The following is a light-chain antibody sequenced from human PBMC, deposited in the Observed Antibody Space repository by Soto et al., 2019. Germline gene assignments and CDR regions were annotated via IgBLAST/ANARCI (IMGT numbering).Light chain of an antibody. CDR3: QKCNSAPFT. CDR2: KAS. Sequence: DIPMTQSPSTLSASVGDRVTITCRASQSISSWLAWYQQKPGKAPKLLIYKASSLESGVPSRFSGSGSGTDFTLTISSLQPEDVATYYCQKCNSAPFTFGPGTKVDIK. CDR1: QSISSW. V-gene: IGKV1-5*03. J-gene: IGKJ3*01.